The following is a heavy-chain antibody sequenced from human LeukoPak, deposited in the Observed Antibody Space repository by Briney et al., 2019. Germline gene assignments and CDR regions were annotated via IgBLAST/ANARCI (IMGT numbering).Heavy chain of an antibody. J-gene: IGHJ3*02. CDR2: IHHTGGT. Sequence: PGGSLRLSCAASGFIFRNYAMSWVRQPPGKGLEWIGEIHHTGGTNYNPSLKSRVTISLEKSKNQFSVKLSSVTAADTAVYYCAREHIAADTRDAFDIWGQGTMVTVSS. V-gene: IGHV4-4*02. D-gene: IGHD6-13*01. CDR1: GFIFRNYA. CDR3: AREHIAADTRDAFDI.